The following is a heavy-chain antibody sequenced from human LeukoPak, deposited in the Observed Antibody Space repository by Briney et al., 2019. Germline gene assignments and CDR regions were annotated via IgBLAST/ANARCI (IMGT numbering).Heavy chain of an antibody. D-gene: IGHD5-12*01. CDR1: GGSFSGYY. V-gene: IGHV4-34*01. CDR2: INHSGST. J-gene: IGHJ4*02. CDR3: ARDDSGYDLEVLLDY. Sequence: SETLSLTCAVYGGSFSGYYWSWIRQPPGKGLEWIGEINHSGSTNYNPSLKSRVTISVDTSKNQFSLKLSSVTAADTAVYYCARDDSGYDLEVLLDYWGQGTLVTVSS.